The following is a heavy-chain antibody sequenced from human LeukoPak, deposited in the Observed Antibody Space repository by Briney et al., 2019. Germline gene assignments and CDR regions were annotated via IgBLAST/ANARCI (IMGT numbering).Heavy chain of an antibody. D-gene: IGHD2-21*02. J-gene: IGHJ4*02. CDR1: GYSFTSYW. V-gene: IGHV5-51*01. CDR3: ARCGGDCHAYLDFDY. CDR2: IYPGDSDT. Sequence: GESLKISCKGSGYSFTSYWIGWVRQMPGKGLEWMGIIYPGDSDTRYSPSFQGQVTISADKSISTAYLQWSSLKASDTAMYYCARCGGDCHAYLDFDYWGQGTLVTVSS.